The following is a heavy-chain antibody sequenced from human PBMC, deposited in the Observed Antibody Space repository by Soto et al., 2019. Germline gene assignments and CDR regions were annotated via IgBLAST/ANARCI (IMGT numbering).Heavy chain of an antibody. V-gene: IGHV3-33*01. D-gene: IGHD6-19*01. J-gene: IGHJ4*02. CDR3: ARDLVAVAATFLDY. Sequence: PGGSLRLSCAASGFTFSSYGMHWVRQAPGKGLEWVAVIWYDGSNKYYADSVKGRFTISRDNSKNTLYLQMNSLRAEDTAVYYCARDLVAVAATFLDYWGQGTLVTVSS. CDR2: IWYDGSNK. CDR1: GFTFSSYG.